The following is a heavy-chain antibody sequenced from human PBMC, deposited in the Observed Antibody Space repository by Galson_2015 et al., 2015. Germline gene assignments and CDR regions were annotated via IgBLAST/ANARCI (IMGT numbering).Heavy chain of an antibody. CDR1: GFTFSSYD. CDR3: ARGYCSSTSCYNPRIYSMDV. Sequence: SLRLSCAASGFTFSSYDMHWVRQATGKGLEWASAIGTAGDTYYPGSVKGRFTISRENAKNSLYLQMNSLRAGDTAVYYCARGYCSSTSCYNPRIYSMDVWGQRTTVTVSS. J-gene: IGHJ6*02. CDR2: IGTAGDT. V-gene: IGHV3-13*01. D-gene: IGHD2-2*02.